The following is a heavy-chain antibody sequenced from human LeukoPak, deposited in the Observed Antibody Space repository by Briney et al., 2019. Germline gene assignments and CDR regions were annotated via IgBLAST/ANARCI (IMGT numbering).Heavy chain of an antibody. CDR1: GFTFSSYG. J-gene: IGHJ4*02. CDR2: IWYDGSNK. Sequence: GGSLRLSCAASGFTFSSYGMHWVRQAPGKGLEWVAVIWYDGSNKYYADSVKGRFTISRDNSKNTLYLQMNSLRAEDTAVYYCEREVPVTTFDYWGQGTLVTVSS. V-gene: IGHV3-33*01. CDR3: EREVPVTTFDY. D-gene: IGHD2-2*01.